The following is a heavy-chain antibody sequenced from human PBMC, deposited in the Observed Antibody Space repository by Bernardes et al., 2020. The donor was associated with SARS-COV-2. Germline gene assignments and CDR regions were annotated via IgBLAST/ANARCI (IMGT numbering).Heavy chain of an antibody. J-gene: IGHJ6*02. D-gene: IGHD3-3*01. CDR2: IQSGGYT. CDR1: GFTVSSKY. CDR3: ARQDIGAIFGVVITPAGMDV. Sequence: SLRLSCAVSGFTVSSKYMNWVRQAPGKGLEWVSVIQSGGYTNYADSVKGRFTVSRDTSENTVSLQMNSLRAEDTAVYYCARQDIGAIFGVVITPAGMDVWGQGTTVTVSS. V-gene: IGHV3-66*04.